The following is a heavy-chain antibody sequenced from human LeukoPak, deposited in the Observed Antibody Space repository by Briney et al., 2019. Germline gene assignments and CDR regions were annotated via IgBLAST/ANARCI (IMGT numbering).Heavy chain of an antibody. V-gene: IGHV3-23*01. CDR2: ISGSGGST. CDR1: GFTFSSYG. D-gene: IGHD2-21*01. J-gene: IGHJ4*02. Sequence: PGGSLRLSCAASGFTFSSYGMSWVRQAPGKGLEWVSAISGSGGSTYYADSVKGRFTISRDNSKNTLYLQMNSLRAEDTAVYYCAKDRSHIVVGESFDYWGQGTLVTVSS. CDR3: AKDRSHIVVGESFDY.